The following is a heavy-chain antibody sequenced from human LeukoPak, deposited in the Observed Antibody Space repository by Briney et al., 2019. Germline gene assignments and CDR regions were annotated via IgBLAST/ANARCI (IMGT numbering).Heavy chain of an antibody. D-gene: IGHD2-2*01. CDR1: GFAFDEHG. V-gene: IGHV3-20*04. CDR2: INWSGGST. Sequence: GGSLRLSCTASGFAFDEHGMSWVRQVPGKGLEWVSGINWSGGSTGYADPLRGRFTSSRDNAKNSLYLQIDSLRAEDTALYYCARAPITSPSYFDYWGQGTLVTVSS. J-gene: IGHJ4*02. CDR3: ARAPITSPSYFDY.